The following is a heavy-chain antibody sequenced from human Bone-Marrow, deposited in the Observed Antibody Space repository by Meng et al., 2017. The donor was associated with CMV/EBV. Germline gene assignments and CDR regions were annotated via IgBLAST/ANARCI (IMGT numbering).Heavy chain of an antibody. V-gene: IGHV3-11*04. D-gene: IGHD3-3*01. J-gene: IGHJ4*02. CDR2: ISSSGSTI. Sequence: GESLKISCAASGFTFSDYYMSWIRQAPGKGLEWVSYISSSGSTIYYADSVKGRFTISRDNAKNSLYLQMNSLRAEDTAVYYCARDQAVGYDFWSGYHYYWGQGTRVTGSS. CDR3: ARDQAVGYDFWSGYHYY. CDR1: GFTFSDYY.